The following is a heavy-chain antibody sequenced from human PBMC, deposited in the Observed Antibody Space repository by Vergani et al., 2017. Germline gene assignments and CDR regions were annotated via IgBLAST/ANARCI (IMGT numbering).Heavy chain of an antibody. Sequence: QVQLVESGGGVVQPGRSLRLSCAASGFTFSSYGMHWVRQAPGKGLEWVAVISYDGSNKYYADSVKGRFTISRDNSKNTLYLQMNSLRAEDTAVYYCAKDSQMPIVATIRVAQYYYYYMDVWGKGTTVTVSS. CDR2: ISYDGSNK. CDR1: GFTFSSYG. D-gene: IGHD5-12*01. CDR3: AKDSQMPIVATIRVAQYYYYYMDV. V-gene: IGHV3-30*18. J-gene: IGHJ6*03.